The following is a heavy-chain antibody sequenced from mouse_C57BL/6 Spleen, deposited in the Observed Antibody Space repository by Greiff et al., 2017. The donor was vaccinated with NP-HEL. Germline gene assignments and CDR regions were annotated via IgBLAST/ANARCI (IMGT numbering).Heavy chain of an antibody. CDR2: LGPGSGST. Sequence: QVQLQQSGAELVPPGASVKISCKASGYPFTDSYLPWVKPRPGQGLEWIGKLGPGSGSTYYNEKFKGKATLTADNSSSPAYMQLSSLTSEDSAVYFWASTTVVARGYFDVWGTGTTVTVSS. J-gene: IGHJ1*03. CDR3: ASTTVVARGYFDV. V-gene: IGHV1-77*01. CDR1: GYPFTDSY. D-gene: IGHD1-1*01.